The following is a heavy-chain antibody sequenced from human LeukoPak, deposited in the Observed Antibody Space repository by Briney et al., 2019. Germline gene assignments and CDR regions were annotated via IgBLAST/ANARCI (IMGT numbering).Heavy chain of an antibody. CDR1: GGSISSGSYY. J-gene: IGHJ4*02. Sequence: KTSETLSLTCTVSGGSISSGSYYWSWIRQPAGKGLEWIGRIYTSGSTNYNPSLKSRVTISVDTSKNQFSLELTSVTAADTAVYYCARNGDRHIDSWGQGTLVTVSS. CDR2: IYTSGST. D-gene: IGHD4-17*01. V-gene: IGHV4-61*02. CDR3: ARNGDRHIDS.